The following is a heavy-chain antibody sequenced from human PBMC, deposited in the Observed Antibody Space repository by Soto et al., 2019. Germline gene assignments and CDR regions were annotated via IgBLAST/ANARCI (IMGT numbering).Heavy chain of an antibody. CDR2: INHSGST. V-gene: IGHV4-34*01. D-gene: IGHD3-3*01. CDR3: ARGIFGVVTFPIFDY. CDR1: GGSFSGYY. J-gene: IGHJ4*02. Sequence: SETLSLTCAVYGGSFSGYYWSWIRQPPGKGLEWIGEINHSGSTNYNPSLKSRVTISVDTSKNQFSLKLSSVTAADTDVYYCARGIFGVVTFPIFDYWGKGTLVTVSS.